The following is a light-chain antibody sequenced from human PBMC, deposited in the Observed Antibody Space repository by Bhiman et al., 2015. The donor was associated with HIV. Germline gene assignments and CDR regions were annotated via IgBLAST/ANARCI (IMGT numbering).Light chain of an antibody. Sequence: QSALTQPASVSGSPGQSIAISCTGTSSDVGRYNLVSWYQQHPGKAPKLLLYEVNKRPSGVSNRFSGSKSDNTASLTISGLLSEDEADYYCISYTTTFKWVVGGGTKVTVL. CDR1: SSDVGRYNL. V-gene: IGLV2-14*02. CDR3: ISYTTTFKWV. J-gene: IGLJ3*02. CDR2: EVN.